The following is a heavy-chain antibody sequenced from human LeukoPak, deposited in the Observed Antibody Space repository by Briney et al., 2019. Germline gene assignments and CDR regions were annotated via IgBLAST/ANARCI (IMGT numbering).Heavy chain of an antibody. J-gene: IGHJ4*02. CDR2: INERGTNT. V-gene: IGHV3-23*01. Sequence: PGESLRLSCVVSGFSLSNYAMTWGRQAPGKGLEWVSYINERGTNTACSGSVKGRFTISRDTSLNTLYLQMNNLRAEDTAVYFCAKRGVVIRGLLVIGYHQEAYHYDFWGQGVMVTVSS. CDR1: GFSLSNYA. D-gene: IGHD3-10*01. CDR3: AKRGVVIRGLLVIGYHQEAYHYDF.